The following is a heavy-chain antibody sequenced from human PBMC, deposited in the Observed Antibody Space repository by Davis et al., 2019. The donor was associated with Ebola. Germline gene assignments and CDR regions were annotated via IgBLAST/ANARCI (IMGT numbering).Heavy chain of an antibody. V-gene: IGHV4-59*01. CDR1: GDSSTIYS. Sequence: MPSETLSLTCTVSGDSSTIYSWNWIRQPPGKGLEWIGHIYNSGKTNQNPSLKSRVTISLDTSKSYFSLRLNSVTAADTAVYYCAIGYGWLTTLWGRGTLVTVSS. CDR2: IYNSGKT. J-gene: IGHJ2*01. CDR3: AIGYGWLTTL. D-gene: IGHD5-18*01.